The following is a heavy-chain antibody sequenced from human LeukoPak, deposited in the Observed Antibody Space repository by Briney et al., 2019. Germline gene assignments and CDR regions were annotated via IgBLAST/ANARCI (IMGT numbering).Heavy chain of an antibody. V-gene: IGHV3-43*02. Sequence: GGSLRLSCAASGFIVDDYAMYWVRQAPGKGLEWVSLISGDGGSTYYADSVKGRFTISRDNSKNTLYLQMNSLRAEDTAVYYCARDTADTANDLYYGMDVWGQGTTVTVSS. D-gene: IGHD5-18*01. CDR1: GFIVDDYA. J-gene: IGHJ6*02. CDR2: ISGDGGST. CDR3: ARDTADTANDLYYGMDV.